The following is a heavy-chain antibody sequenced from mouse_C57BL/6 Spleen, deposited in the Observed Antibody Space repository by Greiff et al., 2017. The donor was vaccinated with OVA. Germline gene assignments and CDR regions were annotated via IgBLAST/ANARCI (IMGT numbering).Heavy chain of an antibody. CDR2: ISSGGDYI. Sequence: EVQLQESGEGLVKPGGSLKLSCAASGFTFSSYAMSWVRQTPEKRLEWVAYISSGGDYIYYADTVKGRLPIYRDNARNTLYLQMSSLKSEDTSMYYCTRFEYFDVWGTGTTVTVSS. V-gene: IGHV5-9-1*02. J-gene: IGHJ1*03. CDR1: GFTFSSYA. CDR3: TRFEYFDV.